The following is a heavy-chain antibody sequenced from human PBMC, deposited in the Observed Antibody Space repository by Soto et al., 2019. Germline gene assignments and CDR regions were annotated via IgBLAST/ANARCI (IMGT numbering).Heavy chain of an antibody. CDR2: IGGSGGHT. V-gene: IGHV3-23*01. J-gene: IGHJ5*02. CDR1: GFSFSSYG. CDR3: ARPLCSGGSCYTWFDP. D-gene: IGHD2-15*01. Sequence: GGSLRLSCAASGFSFSSYGMSWVRQAPGKGLEWVSSIGGSGGHTYYADSVKGRFTISRDNSKNTLYLQMNSLRAEDTAVYYCARPLCSGGSCYTWFDPWGQGT.